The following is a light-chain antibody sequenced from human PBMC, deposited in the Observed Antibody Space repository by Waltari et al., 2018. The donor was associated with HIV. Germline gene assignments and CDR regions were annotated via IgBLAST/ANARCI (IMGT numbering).Light chain of an antibody. Sequence: SSELTQDPAVSVALGQTVRITCQGDSLRSYYASWYQQKPGQAPVVVIYGKNNRPSGIPDRFSGSSSGNTASLTITGAQAEDEADYYCNSRDSSGNRYVVFGGGTKLTVL. V-gene: IGLV3-19*01. CDR3: NSRDSSGNRYVV. CDR2: GKN. J-gene: IGLJ2*01. CDR1: SLRSYY.